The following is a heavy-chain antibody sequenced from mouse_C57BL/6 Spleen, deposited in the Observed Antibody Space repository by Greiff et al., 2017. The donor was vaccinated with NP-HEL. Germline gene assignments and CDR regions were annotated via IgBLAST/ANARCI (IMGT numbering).Heavy chain of an antibody. CDR3: AREVYYGSSVYYFDY. Sequence: QVQLQQPGAELVKPGASVKMSCKASGYTFTSYWITWVKQRPGQGLEWIGDIYPGSGSTNYNEKFKSKATLTVDTSSSTAYMQLSSLTSEDSAVYYCAREVYYGSSVYYFDYWGQGTTLTVSS. CDR2: IYPGSGST. D-gene: IGHD1-1*01. CDR1: GYTFTSYW. V-gene: IGHV1-55*01. J-gene: IGHJ2*01.